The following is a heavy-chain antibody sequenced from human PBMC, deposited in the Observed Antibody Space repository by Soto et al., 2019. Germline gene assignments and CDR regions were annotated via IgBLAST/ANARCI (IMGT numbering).Heavy chain of an antibody. Sequence: QVQLVQSGAEVKKPGASVKVSCKASGYSFTTYYIHWVRQAPGQGLEWMGIIDPSSGSAGYAQKVQVSVTMTRDTPTSTFYMELSSLRSEDTAVYYCARVNDLPYYYDGLDVWGQWTTVTVSS. CDR2: IDPSSGSA. V-gene: IGHV1-46*03. D-gene: IGHD1-1*01. CDR1: GYSFTTYY. CDR3: ARVNDLPYYYDGLDV. J-gene: IGHJ6*02.